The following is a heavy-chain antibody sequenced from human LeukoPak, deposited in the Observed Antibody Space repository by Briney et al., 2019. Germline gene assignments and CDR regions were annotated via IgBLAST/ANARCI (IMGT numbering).Heavy chain of an antibody. CDR1: GGTFSSYA. D-gene: IGHD5-18*01. Sequence: SVKVSCKASGGTFSSYAISWVRQAPGQGLEWMGGIIPILGTANYAQKFQGRVTINADKSTSTAYMELSSLRSEDTAVYYCAREEYSYGLYYFDYWGQGTLVTVSS. J-gene: IGHJ4*02. CDR3: AREEYSYGLYYFDY. V-gene: IGHV1-69*10. CDR2: IIPILGTA.